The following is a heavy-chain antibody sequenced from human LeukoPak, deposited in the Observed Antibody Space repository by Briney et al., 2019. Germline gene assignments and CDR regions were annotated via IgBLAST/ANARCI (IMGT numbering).Heavy chain of an antibody. J-gene: IGHJ4*02. Sequence: GGSLRLSCAASGFTFSSYSMNWVRQAPGKGLEWVSSISSSSSYIYYADSVKGRFTISRDNAKNSLYLQMNSLSAEDTAVYYCARAPIGGWYLDYWGQGTLVTVSS. CDR2: ISSSSSYI. D-gene: IGHD6-19*01. V-gene: IGHV3-21*01. CDR3: ARAPIGGWYLDY. CDR1: GFTFSSYS.